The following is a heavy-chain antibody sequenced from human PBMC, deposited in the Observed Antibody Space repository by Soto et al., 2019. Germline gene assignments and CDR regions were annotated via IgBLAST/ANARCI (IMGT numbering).Heavy chain of an antibody. CDR1: GGSVSSGSYY. D-gene: IGHD6-13*01. J-gene: IGHJ4*02. CDR3: ARGFGAAAGTANY. Sequence: SETLSLTCTVSGGSVSSGSYYWSWIRQPPGKGLEWIGYIYYSGSTNYNPSLKSRVTISVDTSKNQFSLKLSSVTAADTAVYYCARGFGAAAGTANYWGQGTLVTVSS. CDR2: IYYSGST. V-gene: IGHV4-61*01.